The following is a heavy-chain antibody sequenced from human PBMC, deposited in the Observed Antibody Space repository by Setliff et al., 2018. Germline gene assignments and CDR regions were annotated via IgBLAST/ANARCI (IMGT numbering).Heavy chain of an antibody. CDR3: SKAALDLELDS. Sequence: PGGSLRLSCAASGFTFSASTMNWVRQAPGKGLEWVSSISGSSSNFIYYADSVKGRFTISRDNSKNTVYLHIKSLRADDTAVYFCSKAALDLELDSWGQGTLVTVSS. J-gene: IGHJ4*02. D-gene: IGHD1-1*01. CDR1: GFTFSAST. CDR2: ISGSSSNFI. V-gene: IGHV3-21*04.